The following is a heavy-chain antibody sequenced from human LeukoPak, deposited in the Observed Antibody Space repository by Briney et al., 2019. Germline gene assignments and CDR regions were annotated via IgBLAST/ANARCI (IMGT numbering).Heavy chain of an antibody. CDR2: INPSGGST. D-gene: IGHD1-1*01. V-gene: IGHV1-46*01. CDR3: ARPHTTDAFDI. CDR1: GYTFTSYY. Sequence: ASVKVSCKASGYTFTSYYMHWVRQAPGQGLEWMGIINPSGGSTSYAQKFQGRVTMTRDMSTSTVYMELSSLRSEDTAVYYCARPHTTDAFDIWGQGTMVTVSS. J-gene: IGHJ3*02.